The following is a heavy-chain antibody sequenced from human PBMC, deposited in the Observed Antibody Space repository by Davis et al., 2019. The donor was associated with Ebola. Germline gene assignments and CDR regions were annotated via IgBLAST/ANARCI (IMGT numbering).Heavy chain of an antibody. CDR2: ISYDGSNK. Sequence: GGSLRLSCAASGFTFSSYGMHWVRQAPGQGLEWVAVISYDGSNKYYADSVKGRFTISRDNSKNTLYLQMNSLRAEDTAVYYCAKGGYGPNYDAFDIWGQGTMVTVSS. V-gene: IGHV3-30*18. D-gene: IGHD1-7*01. CDR1: GFTFSSYG. CDR3: AKGGYGPNYDAFDI. J-gene: IGHJ3*02.